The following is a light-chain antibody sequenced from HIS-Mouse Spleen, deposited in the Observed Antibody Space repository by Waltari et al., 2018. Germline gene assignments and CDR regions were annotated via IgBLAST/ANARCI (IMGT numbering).Light chain of an antibody. CDR2: DVS. J-gene: IGLJ1*01. CDR3: SSYTSSSTYV. Sequence: SALTQPASVSGSPGQSITISCTGTSSDVGGHTYVSCYQQHPGKAPKLMIYDVSNPPSGVSNRFSGSKSGNTASLTISGLQAEDEADYYCSSYTSSSTYVFGTGTKVTVL. CDR1: SSDVGGHTY. V-gene: IGLV2-14*03.